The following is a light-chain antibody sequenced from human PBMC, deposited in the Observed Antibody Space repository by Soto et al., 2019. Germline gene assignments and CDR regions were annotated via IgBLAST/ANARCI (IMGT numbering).Light chain of an antibody. CDR1: SSDVGGYNY. J-gene: IGLJ1*01. CDR2: EVS. Sequence: QSVLTQPASVSGSPGQSITISCTGTSSDVGGYNYVSWYQQVPGNAPKLMIYEVSNRPSGVSNRFSGSKSGNTASLTISGLQADDEADYYCSSYTGATSLGVFGTGTKVTVL. V-gene: IGLV2-14*01. CDR3: SSYTGATSLGV.